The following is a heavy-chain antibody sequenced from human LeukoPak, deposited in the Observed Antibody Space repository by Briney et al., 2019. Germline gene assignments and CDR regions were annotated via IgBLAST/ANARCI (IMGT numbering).Heavy chain of an antibody. Sequence: ASVKVSCKASGYTFTGYYMHWVRQAPGQGLEWMGWINPNSGGTNYAQKFQGRVTMTRDTSISTAYMELSRLRSDDTAVYYCAREYVMSYDLAWSAEYYMDVWGKGTTVTISS. D-gene: IGHD3-3*01. J-gene: IGHJ6*03. CDR1: GYTFTGYY. V-gene: IGHV1-2*02. CDR2: INPNSGGT. CDR3: AREYVMSYDLAWSAEYYMDV.